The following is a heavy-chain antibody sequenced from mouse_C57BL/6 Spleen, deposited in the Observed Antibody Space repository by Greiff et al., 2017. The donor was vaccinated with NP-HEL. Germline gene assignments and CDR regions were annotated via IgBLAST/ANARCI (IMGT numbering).Heavy chain of an antibody. J-gene: IGHJ2*01. CDR3: TIYYSNYYFDY. CDR1: GFNIKDYY. D-gene: IGHD2-5*01. CDR2: IDPEDGDT. V-gene: IGHV14-1*01. Sequence: VQLQQSGAELVRPGASVKLSCTASGFNIKDYYMHWVKQRPEQGLEWIGRIDPEDGDTEYAPKFQGKATMTADTSSNTAYLQLSSLTSEETAVYYCTIYYSNYYFDYWGQGTTLTVSS.